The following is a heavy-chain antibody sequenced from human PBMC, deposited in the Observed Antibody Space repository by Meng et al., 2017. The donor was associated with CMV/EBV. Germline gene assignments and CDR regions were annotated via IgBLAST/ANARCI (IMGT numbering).Heavy chain of an antibody. D-gene: IGHD3-9*01. J-gene: IGHJ4*02. Sequence: GGSLRLSCKASGYTFTGYYMHWVRQAPGQGLEWMGWINPNSGGTNYAQKFQGRVTMTRDTSISTAYMELSRLRSDDTAVYYCARVLRYFDWSSLGYWGQGTLVTVSS. CDR1: GYTFTGYY. V-gene: IGHV1-2*02. CDR2: INPNSGGT. CDR3: ARVLRYFDWSSLGY.